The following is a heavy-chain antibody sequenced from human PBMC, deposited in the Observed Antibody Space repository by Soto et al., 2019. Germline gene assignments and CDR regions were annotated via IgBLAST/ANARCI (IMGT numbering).Heavy chain of an antibody. J-gene: IGHJ6*02. D-gene: IGHD3-22*01. Sequence: GSLRLSGAASVFTCSSYSMNWVRQAPGKGLEWVSSISSSSSYIYYADSVKGRFTISRDNAKNSLYLQMNSLRAEDTAVYYCARDNFHYYDSSGYYSDYYYYGMDVWGQGTTVTVSS. CDR2: ISSSSSYI. CDR1: VFTCSSYS. V-gene: IGHV3-21*01. CDR3: ARDNFHYYDSSGYYSDYYYYGMDV.